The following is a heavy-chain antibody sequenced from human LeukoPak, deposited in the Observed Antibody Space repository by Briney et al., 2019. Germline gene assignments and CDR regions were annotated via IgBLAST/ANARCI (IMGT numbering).Heavy chain of an antibody. CDR2: IKQDGSEK. Sequence: GGSLRLSCTASGFTFSRYWMSWVRQAPGSRLEWVANIKQDGSEKFYADSVKGRFTISRDNAKNALYLQMNTLRVEETAIYYCARGDYYDTSGNYVDAFDIWGQGTLVTVSS. CDR3: ARGDYYDTSGNYVDAFDI. V-gene: IGHV3-7*04. D-gene: IGHD3-22*01. J-gene: IGHJ3*02. CDR1: GFTFSRYW.